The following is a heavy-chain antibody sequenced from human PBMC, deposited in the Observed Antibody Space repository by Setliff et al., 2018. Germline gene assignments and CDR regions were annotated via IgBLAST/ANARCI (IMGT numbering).Heavy chain of an antibody. CDR1: GYDFTYYS. D-gene: IGHD2-15*01. Sequence: ASVKVSCKASGYDFTYYSLHWVRQAPGERLEWMGWINAANGNTKYSEEFQGRVFITRDTSASTAYMELSSLRSQDMAVYYCARGRCSGEACYGKGPYYLDFWGQGTLGTVSS. J-gene: IGHJ4*02. CDR3: ARGRCSGEACYGKGPYYLDF. V-gene: IGHV1-3*03. CDR2: INAANGNT.